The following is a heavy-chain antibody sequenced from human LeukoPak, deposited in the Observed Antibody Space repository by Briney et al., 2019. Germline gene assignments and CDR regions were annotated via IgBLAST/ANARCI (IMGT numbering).Heavy chain of an antibody. CDR2: ISGSGGST. CDR1: GFTLRSYA. J-gene: IGHJ4*02. D-gene: IGHD3-3*01. V-gene: IGHV3-23*01. CDR3: AKDADYDFWSGYPPHY. Sequence: PGGSLSLSCAASGFTLRSYAMSWVCQAPGKGLEWVSAISGSGGSTYYADSVKGRFTISRDNSKNTLYVQMNSLRAEHTAEYYCAKDADYDFWSGYPPHYWGQGTLVTVSS.